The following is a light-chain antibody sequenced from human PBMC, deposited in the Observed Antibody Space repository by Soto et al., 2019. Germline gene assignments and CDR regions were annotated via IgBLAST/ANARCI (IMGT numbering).Light chain of an antibody. CDR3: QYYNNYCWT. J-gene: IGKJ1*01. Sequence: DLQLTQSPSTLSASVGDRVTITCRASQSISSWLAWYQQKPGKAPKFLIYKTSNLESGVPSRFSGSGSGTEFTLTIGSLQPDDFATYYCQYYNNYCWTFGQGTKVEIK. CDR2: KTS. CDR1: QSISSW. V-gene: IGKV1-5*03.